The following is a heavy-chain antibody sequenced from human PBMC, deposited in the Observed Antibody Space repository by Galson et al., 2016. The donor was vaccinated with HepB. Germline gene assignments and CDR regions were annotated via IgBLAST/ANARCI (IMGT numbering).Heavy chain of an antibody. J-gene: IGHJ1*01. V-gene: IGHV3-7*03. Sequence: SLRLSCATSGFTFGSVWMSWVRQAPGKGLEWVANIKPDGSERYYVDSLKGRFTISRDNAENSLNLQMNNLRAEDTAVYFCALYYYDSTGFVEYFQHWGQGTRGTVSS. D-gene: IGHD3-22*01. CDR2: IKPDGSER. CDR3: ALYYYDSTGFVEYFQH. CDR1: GFTFGSVW.